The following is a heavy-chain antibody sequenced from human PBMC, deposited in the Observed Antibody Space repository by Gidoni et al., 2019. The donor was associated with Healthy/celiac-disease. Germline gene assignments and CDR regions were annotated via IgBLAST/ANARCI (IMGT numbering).Heavy chain of an antibody. CDR2: INHSGST. J-gene: IGHJ6*02. D-gene: IGHD2-2*01. Sequence: QVQLQQWGAGLLKPSETLSLTCAVYGGSFSGYYWSWIRQPPGKGLEWIGEINHSGSTNYNPSLKSRVTISVDTSKNQCSLKLSSVTAADTAVYYCARGPRAGTPAIYRYYGMDVWGQGTTVTVSS. CDR3: ARGPRAGTPAIYRYYGMDV. V-gene: IGHV4-34*01. CDR1: GGSFSGYY.